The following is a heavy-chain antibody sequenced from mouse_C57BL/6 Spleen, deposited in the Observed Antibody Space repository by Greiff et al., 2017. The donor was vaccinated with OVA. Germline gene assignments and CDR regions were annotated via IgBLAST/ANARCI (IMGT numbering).Heavy chain of an antibody. Sequence: EVQLQQSGPELVKPGASVKISCKASGYTFTDYYMNWVKQSHGKSLEWIGDINPNNGGTSYNQKFKGKATLTVDKSSSTAYMELRSLTSEDSAVYYGARSRGIRGFYYYAMDYWGQGTSVTVSS. V-gene: IGHV1-26*01. J-gene: IGHJ4*01. CDR3: ARSRGIRGFYYYAMDY. CDR2: INPNNGGT. CDR1: GYTFTDYY. D-gene: IGHD5-2*01.